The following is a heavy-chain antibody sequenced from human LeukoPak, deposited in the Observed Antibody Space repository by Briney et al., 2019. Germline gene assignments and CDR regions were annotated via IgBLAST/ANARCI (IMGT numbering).Heavy chain of an antibody. CDR3: ARHCTNGVCYTDFDY. D-gene: IGHD2-8*01. CDR1: GGSISSSSYY. CDR2: IYYSGST. J-gene: IGHJ4*02. Sequence: KPSETLSLTCTVSGGSISSSSYYCGWIRQPPGKGLEWIGSIYYSGSTYYNPSLKSRVTISVDTSKNQFSLKLSSVTAADTAVYYCARHCTNGVCYTDFDYWGQGTLVTVSS. V-gene: IGHV4-39*01.